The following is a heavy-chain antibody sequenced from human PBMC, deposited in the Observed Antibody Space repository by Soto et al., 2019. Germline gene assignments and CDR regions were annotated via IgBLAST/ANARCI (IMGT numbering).Heavy chain of an antibody. V-gene: IGHV1-2*04. CDR1: GYTFTGYY. CDR2: INPNSGGT. J-gene: IGHJ4*02. Sequence: GASVKGSCKASGYTFTGYYRHWVRQAPGQGLEWMGWINPNSGGTNYAQKFQGWVTMTRDTSISTAYMELSRLRSDDTAVYYCAREWGYSYGYFPYYFDYWGQGTLVTVSS. CDR3: AREWGYSYGYFPYYFDY. D-gene: IGHD5-18*01.